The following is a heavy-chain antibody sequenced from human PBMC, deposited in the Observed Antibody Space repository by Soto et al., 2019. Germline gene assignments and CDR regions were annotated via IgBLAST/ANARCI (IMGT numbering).Heavy chain of an antibody. V-gene: IGHV2-5*02. D-gene: IGHD6-19*01. J-gene: IGHJ4*02. CDR2: IYWDDDK. CDR1: GFSLDTDEMG. CDR3: AHRPKIDDTSGWYDCFDV. Sequence: QITLKESGPTLVKPTQTLALTCTFSGFSLDTDEMGVSWIRQPPGKALEWLGIIYWDDDKRYNPSLRSRLTITKDTSKTQVVLTMNNVGPADTATYYCAHRPKIDDTSGWYDCFDVWGQGILVTVSS.